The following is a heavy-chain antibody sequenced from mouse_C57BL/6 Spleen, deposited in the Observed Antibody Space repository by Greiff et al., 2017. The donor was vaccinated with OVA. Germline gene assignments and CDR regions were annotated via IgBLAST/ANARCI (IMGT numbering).Heavy chain of an antibody. Sequence: EVNVVESGGDLVKPGGSLKLSCAASGFTFSSYGMSWVRQTPDTRLEWVATISSGGSYTYYPDSVKGRFTISRDNAKNTLYLPMSSLKSEDTAMYYCARPPITTVLADFDFDYWGQGTTLTVSS. CDR3: ARPPITTVLADFDFDY. V-gene: IGHV5-6*01. D-gene: IGHD1-1*01. J-gene: IGHJ2*01. CDR2: ISSGGSYT. CDR1: GFTFSSYG.